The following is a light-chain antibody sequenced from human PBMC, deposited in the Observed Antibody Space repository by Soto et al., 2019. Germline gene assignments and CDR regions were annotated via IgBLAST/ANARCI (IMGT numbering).Light chain of an antibody. CDR1: SSDVGGYNY. CDR2: EVS. Sequence: QSALTQAASVSGSPGQSITISCTGTSSDVGGYNYVSWYQQHPGKAPKLMIYEVSNRPSGVSNRFSGSKSGNTASLTISGLQAEDEADYYCSSYTSSSTYYVFGTGTKLTVL. CDR3: SSYTSSSTYYV. J-gene: IGLJ1*01. V-gene: IGLV2-14*01.